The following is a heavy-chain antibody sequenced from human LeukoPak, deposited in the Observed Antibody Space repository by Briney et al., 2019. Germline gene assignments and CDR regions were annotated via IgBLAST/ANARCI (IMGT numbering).Heavy chain of an antibody. CDR2: ISSSGTTI. CDR3: ARDPNWNYVDY. V-gene: IGHV3-11*04. D-gene: IGHD1-1*01. J-gene: IGHJ4*02. CDR1: GFIFSDYY. Sequence: PGGSLRLSCAASGFIFSDYYMSWIRQAPGKGLEWVSYISSSGTTIYYADSVKGRFTISRDNAKNSLYLQMNSLRVEDSALHYCARDPNWNYVDYWGQGTLVTVSS.